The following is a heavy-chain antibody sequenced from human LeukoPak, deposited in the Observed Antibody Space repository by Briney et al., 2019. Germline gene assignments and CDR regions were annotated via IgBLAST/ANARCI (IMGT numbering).Heavy chain of an antibody. V-gene: IGHV4-38-2*02. CDR2: IYHSGST. J-gene: IGHJ4*02. Sequence: PSETLSLTCTVSGYSISSGYYWGWIRQPPGKGLEWIGSIYHSGSTYYNPSLKSRVTISVDTSKNQFSLKLSSVTAADTAVYYCARRGYSGYGGDYYFDYWGQGTLVTVSS. D-gene: IGHD5-12*01. CDR3: ARRGYSGYGGDYYFDY. CDR1: GYSISSGYY.